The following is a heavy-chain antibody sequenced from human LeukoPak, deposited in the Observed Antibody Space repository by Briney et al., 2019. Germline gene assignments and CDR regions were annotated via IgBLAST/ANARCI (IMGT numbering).Heavy chain of an antibody. J-gene: IGHJ3*02. V-gene: IGHV4-59*01. CDR2: IYYSGST. Sequence: SATLSLTCTVSGGSISSYYWSWIRQPPGKGLEWIGYIYYSGSTNYNPSLKSRVTISVDTSKNQFSLKLSSVTAADTAVYYCARDSSAFDIWGQGTMVTVSS. CDR1: GGSISSYY. CDR3: ARDSSAFDI.